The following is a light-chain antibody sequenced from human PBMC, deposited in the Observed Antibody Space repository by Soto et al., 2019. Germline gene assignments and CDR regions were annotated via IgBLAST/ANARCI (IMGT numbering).Light chain of an antibody. CDR2: DAS. V-gene: IGKV1-33*01. CDR1: HDIRDH. J-gene: IGKJ1*01. Sequence: IQMTQSPSSLSASVGDRVTLTCQASHDIRDHLNWYQQKPGKPPKLLIYDASNLQTGVPSRFSGSGSGTEFTLTISSLQPDDFATYYCQQYNSYSRTFGQGTKVDIK. CDR3: QQYNSYSRT.